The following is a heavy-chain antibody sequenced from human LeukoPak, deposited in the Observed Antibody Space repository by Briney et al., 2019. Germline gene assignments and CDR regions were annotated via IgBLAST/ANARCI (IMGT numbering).Heavy chain of an antibody. V-gene: IGHV1-24*01. D-gene: IGHD6-19*01. CDR2: FDPEDGET. J-gene: IGHJ5*02. CDR1: GYTLTELS. CDR3: ATGLGSGWYDWFDP. Sequence: ASVXVSCKVSGYTLTELSMHWVRQAPGKGLEWMGGFDPEDGETIYAQKFQGRVTMTEDTSTDTAYMELSSLRSEDTAVYYCATGLGSGWYDWFDPWGQGTLVTVSS.